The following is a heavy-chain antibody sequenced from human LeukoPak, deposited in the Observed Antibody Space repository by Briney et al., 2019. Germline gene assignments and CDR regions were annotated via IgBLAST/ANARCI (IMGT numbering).Heavy chain of an antibody. CDR2: TSAYNGKT. CDR3: MGDFGGINNWNDRLVY. Sequence: ASVKVSCKASGYSFVAYGINWVRQAPGQGLEWMGWTSAYNGKTDVAQKLRGRVTMTTDTSTSTAYMELRGLRSDDTTVYYCMGDFGGINNWNDRLVYWGQGTLLTVSS. D-gene: IGHD1-20*01. CDR1: GYSFVAYG. J-gene: IGHJ4*02. V-gene: IGHV1-18*01.